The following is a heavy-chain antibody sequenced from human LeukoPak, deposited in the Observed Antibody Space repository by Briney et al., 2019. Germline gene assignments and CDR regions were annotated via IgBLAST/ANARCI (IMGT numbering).Heavy chain of an antibody. Sequence: SETLYLTCTVSGGSIISRSYYWGWIRQPPGKGLEWIGSIYYSGRTYYNPSLKSRVTISVDTSKNQFSLKLSSVTAADTAVYYCARLDYSYIYFDYWGQGALVTVSS. CDR3: ARLDYSYIYFDY. V-gene: IGHV4-39*01. CDR2: IYYSGRT. CDR1: GGSIISRSYY. D-gene: IGHD3-16*01. J-gene: IGHJ4*02.